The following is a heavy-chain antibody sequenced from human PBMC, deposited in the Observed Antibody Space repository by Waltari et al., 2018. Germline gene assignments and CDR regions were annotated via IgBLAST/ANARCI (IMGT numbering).Heavy chain of an antibody. V-gene: IGHV1-24*01. CDR2: VDPEDGET. J-gene: IGHJ5*02. CDR1: GYTLTELS. D-gene: IGHD1-26*01. CDR3: ATLDQVGATWGWFDP. Sequence: QVQLVQSGAEVKKPGASVKVSCKVSGYTLTELSMHWVRQAPGKGLEWMGGVDPEDGETIDAEKCQGRVTMTEDTSTDTAYMELSSLSSEDTAVYYGATLDQVGATWGWFDPWGQGTLVTVSS.